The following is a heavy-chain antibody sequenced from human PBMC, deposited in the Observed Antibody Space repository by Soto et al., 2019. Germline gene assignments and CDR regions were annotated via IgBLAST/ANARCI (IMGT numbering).Heavy chain of an antibody. Sequence: EVQRVESGGGLVQPGGSLRLSCRVSGLTITRYWMAWVRQAPGSGPEWVANIKHDGNLKYYLDSVWGRFTISTDNAKKSLFLQMNGLRVVYPSVSLCVYDVGRYWGPGTPVTVS. CDR3: VYDVGRY. D-gene: IGHD2-8*01. CDR1: GLTITRYW. J-gene: IGHJ1*01. V-gene: IGHV3-7*03. CDR2: IKHDGNLK.